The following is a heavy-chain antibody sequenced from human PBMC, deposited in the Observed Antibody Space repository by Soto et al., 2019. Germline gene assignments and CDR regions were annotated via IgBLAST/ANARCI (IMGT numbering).Heavy chain of an antibody. CDR1: GYTFTGYY. V-gene: IGHV1-2*04. CDR2: INPNSGGT. Sequence: ASVKVSCKASGYTFTGYYMHWVRQAPGQGLEWMGWINPNSGGTNYAQKFQGWVTMTRDTSISTAYMELSRLRSDDTAVYYCARVDPSSSWYFDYWGQGTLVTVSS. CDR3: ARVDPSSSWYFDY. J-gene: IGHJ4*02. D-gene: IGHD6-13*01.